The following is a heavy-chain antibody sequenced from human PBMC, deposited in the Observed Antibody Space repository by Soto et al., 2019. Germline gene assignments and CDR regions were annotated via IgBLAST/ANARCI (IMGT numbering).Heavy chain of an antibody. CDR1: EITFNTHA. V-gene: IGHV3-23*01. D-gene: IGHD3-22*01. Sequence: GGSLRLSCAASEITFNTHAMSWVRQAPGKGLEWVSSIRSSGGGIVYADSVKGRFTIYRDNSKDTLYLQMNSLRVEDTAIYYCAKSGRQDDSNSGYYFFDYWGQGALVTVSS. CDR3: AKSGRQDDSNSGYYFFDY. CDR2: IRSSGGGI. J-gene: IGHJ4*02.